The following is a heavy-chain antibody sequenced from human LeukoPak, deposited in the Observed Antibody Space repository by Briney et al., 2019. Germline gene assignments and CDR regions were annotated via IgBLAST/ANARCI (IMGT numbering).Heavy chain of an antibody. CDR1: GYTFTSYG. CDR3: ARERVSSIAALDFDY. D-gene: IGHD6-6*01. CDR2: ISAYNGNT. J-gene: IGHJ4*02. Sequence: ASVKVSCKASGYTFTSYGISWVRQAPGQGLEWMGWISAYNGNTNYAQKLQGRVTMTRDTSTSTVYMELSSLRSEDTAMYYCARERVSSIAALDFDYWGQGTLVTVSS. V-gene: IGHV1-18*01.